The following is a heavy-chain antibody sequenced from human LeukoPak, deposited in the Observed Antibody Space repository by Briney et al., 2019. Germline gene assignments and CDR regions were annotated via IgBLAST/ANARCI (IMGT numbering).Heavy chain of an antibody. J-gene: IGHJ4*02. CDR3: AREGGPYPPLNY. Sequence: PSETLPLTRGVSGGSITSTNYWTWVRQPPGKGLEWIGEVNLQGSTNYNPTLMGRVAISVDMSENHISLQLTSVTAADTAVYYCAREGGPYPPLNYSGQGPGHR. CDR2: VNLQGST. CDR1: GGSITSTNY. V-gene: IGHV4-4*02.